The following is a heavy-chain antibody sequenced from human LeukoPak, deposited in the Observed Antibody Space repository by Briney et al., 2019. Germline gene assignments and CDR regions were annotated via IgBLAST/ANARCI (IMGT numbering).Heavy chain of an antibody. V-gene: IGHV3-23*01. CDR2: ITGSGGNR. D-gene: IGHD3-9*01. J-gene: IGHJ4*02. Sequence: PGETLRLSCAASGFTFSSHGMNWVRQAPGKGLEWVSGITGSGGNRYYADSVKGRFTISRDNSKNTLYLQMKSLRADDTAVYYCAKGFRRYDYWGQGTLVTVSS. CDR3: AKGFRRYDY. CDR1: GFTFSSHG.